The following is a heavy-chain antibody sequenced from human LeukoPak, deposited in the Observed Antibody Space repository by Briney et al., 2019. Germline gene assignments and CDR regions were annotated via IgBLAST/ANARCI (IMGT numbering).Heavy chain of an antibody. CDR1: GGSFSDYY. V-gene: IGHV4-4*07. J-gene: IGHJ4*02. CDR2: VYSRGST. CDR3: ARDCSSTSCYGEPRLTY. D-gene: IGHD2-2*01. Sequence: SETLSLTCSVSGGSFSDYYWSWIRHSAGKGLEWIGRVYSRGSTIYNPSPRGRLTMSLDTSNNQFSLRLRSVTAADTAVYYCARDCSSTSCYGEPRLTYWGQGILVTVSS.